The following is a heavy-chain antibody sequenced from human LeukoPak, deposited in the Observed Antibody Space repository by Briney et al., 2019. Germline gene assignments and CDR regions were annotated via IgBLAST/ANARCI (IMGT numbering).Heavy chain of an antibody. CDR3: ARDPTVTNFHDAFDI. J-gene: IGHJ3*02. D-gene: IGHD4-17*01. CDR1: GFTVSSNY. V-gene: IGHV3-66*01. Sequence: GGSLRLSCEVSGFTVSSNYMTWVRQAPGKGLEWVSIIYSGGSTYYADSVKGRFAISRDNSKNSLYLQMNSLRAEDTAVYYCARDPTVTNFHDAFDIWGQGTMVTVSS. CDR2: IYSGGST.